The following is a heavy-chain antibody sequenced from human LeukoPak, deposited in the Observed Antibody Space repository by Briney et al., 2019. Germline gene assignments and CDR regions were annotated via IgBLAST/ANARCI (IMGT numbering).Heavy chain of an antibody. CDR1: GYSFTSYW. CDR3: ARRERDGYNWYYFDY. V-gene: IGHV5-51*01. Sequence: GESLKISCKGSGYSFTSYWIGWVRQMPGKGLEWMGIIYPGDSDTRYSPSFQGQVTIAADKSISTAYLQWSSLKASDTAMYYCARRERDGYNWYYFDYWGRGTLVTVSS. CDR2: IYPGDSDT. J-gene: IGHJ4*02. D-gene: IGHD5-24*01.